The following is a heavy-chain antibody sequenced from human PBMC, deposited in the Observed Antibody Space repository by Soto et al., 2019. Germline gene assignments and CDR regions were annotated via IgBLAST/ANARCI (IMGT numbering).Heavy chain of an antibody. J-gene: IGHJ4*02. CDR3: ARSIVVVTALAY. V-gene: IGHV1-3*01. CDR2: INAGNGNT. Sequence: ASVKVSCKAAVYTFTSYAMHWLRLDPGQRLEWMGWINAGNGNTKYSQKFQGRVTITRDTSASTAYMKLSSLRSEDTAVYYCARSIVVVTALAYWGQGTLVTVSS. D-gene: IGHD2-21*02. CDR1: VYTFTSYA.